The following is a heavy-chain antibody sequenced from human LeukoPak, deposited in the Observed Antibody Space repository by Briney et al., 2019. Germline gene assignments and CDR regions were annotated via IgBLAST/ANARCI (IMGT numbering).Heavy chain of an antibody. D-gene: IGHD2-2*01. CDR1: GYTFTSYY. CDR3: ARGPSHCSSTSCYALGIDY. Sequence: ASVKVSCKASGYTFTSYYMHWVRQAPGQGLEWMGIINPSGGSTCYAQKSQGRVTMTRDMSTSTVYMGLSSLRSEDTAVYYCARGPSHCSSTSCYALGIDYWGQGTLVTVSS. J-gene: IGHJ4*02. V-gene: IGHV1-46*01. CDR2: INPSGGST.